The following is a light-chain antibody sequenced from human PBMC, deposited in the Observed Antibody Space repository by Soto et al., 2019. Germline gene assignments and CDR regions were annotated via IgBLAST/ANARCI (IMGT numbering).Light chain of an antibody. CDR1: QGIGAT. CDR2: DTS. CDR3: QRYNNWPLT. Sequence: EVVMTQSPATLSVSPGEGATRSCRASQGIGATLAWYHHKPGQPPRLLIYDTSTRATRVPARFSGSRSGTEFTLTINSLQSEDFAVYYCQRYNNWPLTFGGGTKGESK. J-gene: IGKJ4*01. V-gene: IGKV3-15*01.